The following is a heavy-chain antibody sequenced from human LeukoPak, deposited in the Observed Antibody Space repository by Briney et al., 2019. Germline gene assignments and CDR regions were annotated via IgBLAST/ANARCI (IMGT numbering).Heavy chain of an antibody. Sequence: QPGRSLRLSCAASGFTFDDYAMHWVRQAPGKGLEWVSGISWNSGSTYYADSVKGRFTISRDNSKNTLYLQMNSLRAEDTAVYYCAKRGSSSWLRGGYYFDYWGQGTLVTVPS. D-gene: IGHD6-13*01. V-gene: IGHV3-9*01. CDR1: GFTFDDYA. CDR2: ISWNSGST. CDR3: AKRGSSSWLRGGYYFDY. J-gene: IGHJ4*02.